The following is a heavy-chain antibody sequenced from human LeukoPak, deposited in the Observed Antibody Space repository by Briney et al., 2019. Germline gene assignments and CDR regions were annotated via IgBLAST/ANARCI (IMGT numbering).Heavy chain of an antibody. CDR3: ARATMVRGAT. D-gene: IGHD3-10*01. Sequence: ASVKVSCKASGYTFTGYYMHWVRQAPGQGLEWMGWINPNSGGTNYAQKFRGRVTMTRDTSISTAYMELSGLRSDDTAVYYCARATMVRGATWGQGTLVTVSS. J-gene: IGHJ4*02. CDR1: GYTFTGYY. V-gene: IGHV1-2*02. CDR2: INPNSGGT.